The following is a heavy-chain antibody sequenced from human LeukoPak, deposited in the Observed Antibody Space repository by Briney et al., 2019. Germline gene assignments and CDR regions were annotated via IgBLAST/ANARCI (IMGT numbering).Heavy chain of an antibody. Sequence: GGSLGLSCAASGFTFSDAWMTWVRQAPGKGLEWVANIKPDGSEKYYVDSVKGRFTISRDNAKNSLYLQMNSLSAEDTAVYYCLAAGGYWGQGTLVTVSS. CDR3: LAAGGY. D-gene: IGHD3-10*01. CDR1: GFTFSDAW. V-gene: IGHV3-7*01. J-gene: IGHJ4*02. CDR2: IKPDGSEK.